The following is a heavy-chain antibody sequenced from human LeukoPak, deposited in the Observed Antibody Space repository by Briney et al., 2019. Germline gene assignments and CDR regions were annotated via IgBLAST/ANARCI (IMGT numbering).Heavy chain of an antibody. CDR1: GYSFTSYW. Sequence: LGESLKISCKGSGYSFTSYWIGWVRQMPGKGMAWMGIIYPGDSDTRYSPSFQGQVTISADKSISTAYLQWSSLKASDTAMYYCARRGCGGDCYYQLPPDYWGQGTLVTVSS. J-gene: IGHJ4*02. CDR3: ARRGCGGDCYYQLPPDY. D-gene: IGHD2-21*02. CDR2: IYPGDSDT. V-gene: IGHV5-51*01.